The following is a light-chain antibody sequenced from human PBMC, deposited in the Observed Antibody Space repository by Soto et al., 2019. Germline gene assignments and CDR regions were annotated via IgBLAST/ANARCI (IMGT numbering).Light chain of an antibody. V-gene: IGKV1-39*01. J-gene: IGKJ3*01. CDR3: QQSYFTPLT. CDR2: AAS. Sequence: DIQMTQSPSSLSASVEDRVIITCRASQSISNHLNWYQQKPGKAPKLLIFAASSLQSGVPSRFSGSGSGTDFTLTINSLQPEDFATYYCQQSYFTPLTFGPGTKVDSK. CDR1: QSISNH.